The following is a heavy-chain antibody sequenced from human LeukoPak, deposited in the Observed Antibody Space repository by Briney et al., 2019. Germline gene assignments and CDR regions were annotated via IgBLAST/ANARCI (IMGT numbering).Heavy chain of an antibody. V-gene: IGHV3-7*05. J-gene: IGHJ6*02. D-gene: IGHD6-13*01. CDR1: GFTFSNYW. CDR3: ARDPHSSSWSYGMDV. Sequence: PGGSLRPSCTATGFTFSNYWMSWVRQTPEKGLEWVANIKQDGSETVYVDSVKGRFTISRDNAQSSLYLQMNSLRAEDTAVYYCARDPHSSSWSYGMDVWGQGTAVTVSS. CDR2: IKQDGSET.